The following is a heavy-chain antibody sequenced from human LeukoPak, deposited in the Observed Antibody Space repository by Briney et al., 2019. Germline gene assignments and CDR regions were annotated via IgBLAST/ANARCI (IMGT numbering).Heavy chain of an antibody. CDR2: LYSDGRT. Sequence: GGSLRLSCAASGLTVSSNYMNWVRQAPGKGLEWVSVLYSDGRTNYADSVKGRFTISRDNDKNTVYLQMNSLRAEDTAVYYCAKTSGYRRFDPWGQGTLVTVSS. D-gene: IGHD5-12*01. V-gene: IGHV3-66*01. CDR3: AKTSGYRRFDP. J-gene: IGHJ5*02. CDR1: GLTVSSNY.